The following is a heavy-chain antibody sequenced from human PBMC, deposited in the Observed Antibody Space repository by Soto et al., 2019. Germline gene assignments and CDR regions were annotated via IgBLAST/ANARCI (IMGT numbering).Heavy chain of an antibody. D-gene: IGHD2-15*01. J-gene: IGHJ6*04. Sequence: PGGSLRLSCAASGFTFSSYGVHWVRQAPGKGLEWVAVIWNDGSNKYYADSVEGRFTISRDNSKNTLYLQMNSLRAEDTAVYYCTRDRGYDAHDYYYNAMDVWGKGTTVTVSS. V-gene: IGHV3-33*01. CDR3: TRDRGYDAHDYYYNAMDV. CDR2: IWNDGSNK. CDR1: GFTFSSYG.